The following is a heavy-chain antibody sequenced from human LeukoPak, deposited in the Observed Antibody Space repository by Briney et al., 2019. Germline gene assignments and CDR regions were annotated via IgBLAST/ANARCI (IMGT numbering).Heavy chain of an antibody. Sequence: GGSLRLSCAASGFIFNNYWMSWVRQTPGKGLEWVASIEQDGSEKYYVDSVKGRFTISRDNAKNSLFLQMNSLRADDPAVYYCATSGADYWGQGTLVTVSS. CDR2: IEQDGSEK. CDR1: GFIFNNYW. CDR3: ATSGADY. J-gene: IGHJ4*02. V-gene: IGHV3-7*01. D-gene: IGHD3-10*01.